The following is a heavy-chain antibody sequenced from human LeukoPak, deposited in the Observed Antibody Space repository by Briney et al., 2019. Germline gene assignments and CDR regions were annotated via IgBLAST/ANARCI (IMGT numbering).Heavy chain of an antibody. CDR3: ARGGEGYCSSTSCHPFDY. J-gene: IGHJ4*02. Sequence: GGSLRLSCAASGFTFSRYAMHRVRQAPGKGLEWVAVISYDGSNKYYADSVKGRFTISRDNSKNTLYLQMNSLRAEDTAVYYCARGGEGYCSSTSCHPFDYWGQGTLVTVSS. D-gene: IGHD2-2*01. V-gene: IGHV3-30*04. CDR2: ISYDGSNK. CDR1: GFTFSRYA.